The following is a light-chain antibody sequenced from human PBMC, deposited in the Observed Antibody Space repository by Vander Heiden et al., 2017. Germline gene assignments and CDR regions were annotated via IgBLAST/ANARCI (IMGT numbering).Light chain of an antibody. CDR1: QSISSY. Sequence: DIQMTQSPSSLSASVGDRVTITCRASQSISSYLNWYQQKPGKAPKLLIYAASSLQSGVPSRFSGSGSGTDFTLTISSLQPEDFATYYCQQSYSTLLNLGGGTKVEIK. CDR3: QQSYSTLLN. V-gene: IGKV1-39*01. CDR2: AAS. J-gene: IGKJ4*01.